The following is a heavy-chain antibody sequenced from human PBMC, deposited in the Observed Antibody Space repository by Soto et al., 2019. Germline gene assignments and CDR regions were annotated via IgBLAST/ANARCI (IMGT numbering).Heavy chain of an antibody. CDR1: GYTFTSYG. D-gene: IGHD3-22*01. Sequence: ASVKVSCKASGYTFTSYGISWVRQAPGQGLEWMGWISAYNGNTNYAQKLQGRVTMTTDTSTSTAYMELRSLRFDDTAVYYWARDTPGVNYDSSGYYSDFDYWGQGTLVTVSS. CDR3: ARDTPGVNYDSSGYYSDFDY. V-gene: IGHV1-18*01. CDR2: ISAYNGNT. J-gene: IGHJ4*02.